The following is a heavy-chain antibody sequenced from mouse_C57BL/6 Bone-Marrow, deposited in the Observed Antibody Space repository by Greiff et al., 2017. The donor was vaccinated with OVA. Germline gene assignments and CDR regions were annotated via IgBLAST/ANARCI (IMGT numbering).Heavy chain of an antibody. CDR3: ARNYGFPFAY. V-gene: IGHV1-82*01. D-gene: IGHD1-1*01. CDR1: GYAFSSSW. Sequence: VKLMESGPELVKPGASVKISCKASGYAFSSSWMNWVKQRPGKGLEWIGRIYPGDGDTNYNGKFKGKATLTADKSSSTAYMQLSSLTSEDSAVYFCARNYGFPFAYWGQGTLVTVSA. CDR2: IYPGDGDT. J-gene: IGHJ3*01.